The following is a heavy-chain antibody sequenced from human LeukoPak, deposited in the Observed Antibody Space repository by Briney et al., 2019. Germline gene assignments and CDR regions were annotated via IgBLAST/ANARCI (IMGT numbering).Heavy chain of an antibody. CDR1: GFTFSNNW. Sequence: GGSLRLSCADSGFTFSNNWMSWLRQAPGKGLQWVANIKQDGSERYYADSVKGRFTISRDNAKNSLYLRMRTLRAEDTAVYYCARDVGGGFFDYWGQGTLVTVSS. CDR2: IKQDGSER. CDR3: ARDVGGGFFDY. D-gene: IGHD3-16*01. J-gene: IGHJ4*02. V-gene: IGHV3-7*01.